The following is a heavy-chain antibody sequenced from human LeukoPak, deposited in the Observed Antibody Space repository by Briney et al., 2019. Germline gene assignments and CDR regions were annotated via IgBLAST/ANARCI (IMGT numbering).Heavy chain of an antibody. Sequence: ASVTVSCKASGYTFTGYYMHWVRQAPGQGLEWMGWINPTSGATNYAQKFLGRMTMTRDTFITTAYMELNRLTSDDTAVYFCARDAFSGYSSSWHEEFWGQGTLDTVSS. CDR1: GYTFTGYY. D-gene: IGHD6-13*01. J-gene: IGHJ4*02. CDR2: INPTSGAT. CDR3: ARDAFSGYSSSWHEEF. V-gene: IGHV1-2*02.